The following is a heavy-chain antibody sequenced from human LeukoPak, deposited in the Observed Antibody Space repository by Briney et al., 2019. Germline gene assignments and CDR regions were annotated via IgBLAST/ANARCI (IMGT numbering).Heavy chain of an antibody. J-gene: IGHJ6*03. CDR2: MNPNSGNT. Sequence: ASVKVSCKASGYTFTSYDINWVRQATGQGLEWMGWMNPNSGNTGYAQKFQGRVTITRNTSISTAYMELSSLRSEDTAVYYCARGRESYYDFWSGYGYYYYMDVWGKGTTVTVSS. V-gene: IGHV1-8*03. CDR3: ARGRESYYDFWSGYGYYYYMDV. CDR1: GYTFTSYD. D-gene: IGHD3-3*01.